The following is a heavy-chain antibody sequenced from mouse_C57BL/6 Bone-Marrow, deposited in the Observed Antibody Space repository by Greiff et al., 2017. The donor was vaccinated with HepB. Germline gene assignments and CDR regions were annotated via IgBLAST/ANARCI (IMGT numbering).Heavy chain of an antibody. J-gene: IGHJ4*01. CDR1: GFNIKDDY. D-gene: IGHD1-1*01. CDR3: TTDYGRDYAMDY. V-gene: IGHV14-4*01. CDR2: IDPENGDT. Sequence: VQLKQSGAELVRPGASVKLSCTASGFNIKDDYMHWVKQRPEQGLEWIGWIDPENGDTEYASKFQGKATITADTSSNTAYLQLSSLPPEDTAVSYCTTDYGRDYAMDYWGQGTSVTVSS.